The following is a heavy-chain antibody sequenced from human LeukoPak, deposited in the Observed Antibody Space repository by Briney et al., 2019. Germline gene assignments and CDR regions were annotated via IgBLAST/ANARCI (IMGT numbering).Heavy chain of an antibody. CDR2: IIPIFGTA. Sequence: ASVKASCKASGGTFSSYAISWVRQAPGQGLEWMGGIIPIFGTANYAQKFQGRVTITADESTSTAYMELSSLRSEDTAVYYCARGIVGATVYFDYWGQGTLVTVSS. V-gene: IGHV1-69*13. CDR1: GGTFSSYA. CDR3: ARGIVGATVYFDY. J-gene: IGHJ4*02. D-gene: IGHD1-26*01.